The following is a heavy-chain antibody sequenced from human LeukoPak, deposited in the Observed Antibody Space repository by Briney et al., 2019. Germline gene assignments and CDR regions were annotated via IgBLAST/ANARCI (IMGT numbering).Heavy chain of an antibody. V-gene: IGHV3-33*01. J-gene: IGHJ4*02. Sequence: PGRSLRLSCAASGFIFSNHGMYWVRQAPGKGLEWVAVIYDDGSKEYYADSVKGRFTTSRDDSKKMVYLQMNSLRAEDSAVYYCGRDLRSGYLDYWGQGTLVTVSS. CDR2: IYDDGSKE. CDR3: GRDLRSGYLDY. D-gene: IGHD3-3*01. CDR1: GFIFSNHG.